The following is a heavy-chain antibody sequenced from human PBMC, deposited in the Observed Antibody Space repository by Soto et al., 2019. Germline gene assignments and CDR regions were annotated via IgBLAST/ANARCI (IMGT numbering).Heavy chain of an antibody. CDR1: GGTFSSYA. J-gene: IGHJ6*02. Sequence: QVQLVQSGAEVKKPGSSVKVSCKASGGTFSSYAISWVRQAPGQGLEWMGGIIPIFGTANYAQKFQGRATITADESTSTAYMELSSLRSEDTAVYYCAGPGDYYYYYGMDVWGQGTTVTVSS. V-gene: IGHV1-69*12. CDR2: IIPIFGTA. CDR3: AGPGDYYYYYGMDV.